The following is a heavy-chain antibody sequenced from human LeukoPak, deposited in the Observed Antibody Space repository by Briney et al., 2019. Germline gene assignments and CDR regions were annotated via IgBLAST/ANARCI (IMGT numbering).Heavy chain of an antibody. V-gene: IGHV1-46*01. J-gene: IGHJ3*02. Sequence: GASVKVSCKASGYTFTSYYMHWVRQAPGQGLEWVGIINPSGGSTSYAQKFQGRVTMTRDTPTGTVDMELSSLRSEDTAVYYCASPSKGIVGAPRPHDAFDIWGQGTMVTVSS. CDR2: INPSGGST. CDR3: ASPSKGIVGAPRPHDAFDI. D-gene: IGHD1-26*01. CDR1: GYTFTSYY.